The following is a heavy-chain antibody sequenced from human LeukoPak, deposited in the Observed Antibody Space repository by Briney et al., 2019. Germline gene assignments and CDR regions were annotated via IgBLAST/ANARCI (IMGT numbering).Heavy chain of an antibody. D-gene: IGHD5-24*01. J-gene: IGHJ3*02. Sequence: GGSLRLSCVVSGFTFSIYWMNWVRQAPGKARECLVNIHEDGSAKYYVDSVKGRFTISRDNAKNSLYLQMNSLRAEDTAVYYCARTLRLHTPRAFDIWGQGTMVTVSS. CDR2: IHEDGSAK. CDR3: ARTLRLHTPRAFDI. V-gene: IGHV3-7*05. CDR1: GFTFSIYW.